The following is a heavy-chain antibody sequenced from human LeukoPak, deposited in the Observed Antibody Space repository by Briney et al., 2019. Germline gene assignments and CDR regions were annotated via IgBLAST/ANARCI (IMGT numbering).Heavy chain of an antibody. CDR3: ARGSSGFWSGYFYY. D-gene: IGHD3-3*01. CDR2: INHSGST. Sequence: SETLSLTCAVYGGSCSGYYWSWIRQPPGKGLEWIGEINHSGSTNYNPSLKSRVTISVDTSKSQFSLKLSSVTAADTAVYYCARGSSGFWSGYFYYWGQGTLVTVSS. J-gene: IGHJ4*02. CDR1: GGSCSGYY. V-gene: IGHV4-34*01.